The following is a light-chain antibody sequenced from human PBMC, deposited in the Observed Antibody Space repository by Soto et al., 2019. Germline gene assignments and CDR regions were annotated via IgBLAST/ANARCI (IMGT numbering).Light chain of an antibody. V-gene: IGKV1-5*03. Sequence: DIQMNKSPSTLSASVGDRVTITCRASQSISSWLAWYQQKPGKAPKLLIYKASSLESGVPSRFSGSGSGTEFTLTISSLQPDDFATYYCQQYNSYSRTFGQGTMVDI. CDR2: KAS. CDR3: QQYNSYSRT. J-gene: IGKJ1*01. CDR1: QSISSW.